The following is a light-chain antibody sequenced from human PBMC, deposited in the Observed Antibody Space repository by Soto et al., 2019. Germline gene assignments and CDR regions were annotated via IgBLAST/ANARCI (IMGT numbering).Light chain of an antibody. Sequence: EIVLTQSPGTLSLSPGERATLSCRASQSVSSSYLAWYQQKPGQAPRLLIYGASGRATGIPDRFSGSGSGTDFTLTISRLEPEDFEVYYCQQYGSSSWTFGQGTKVEIK. V-gene: IGKV3-20*01. CDR3: QQYGSSSWT. J-gene: IGKJ1*01. CDR1: QSVSSSY. CDR2: GAS.